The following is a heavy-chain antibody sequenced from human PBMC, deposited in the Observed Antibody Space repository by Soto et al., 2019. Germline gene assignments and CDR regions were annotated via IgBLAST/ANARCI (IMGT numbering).Heavy chain of an antibody. CDR1: GGSISSSSYY. V-gene: IGHV4-39*01. D-gene: IGHD4-17*01. CDR2: IYYSGST. J-gene: IGHJ6*02. Sequence: SETLSLTCTVSGGSISSSSYYWGWIRQPPGKGLEWIGSIYYSGSTYYNPSLKSRVTISVDTSKNQFSLKLSSVTAADTAVYYCARHGTTGGLYYYYGMDVWGQGTTVT. CDR3: ARHGTTGGLYYYYGMDV.